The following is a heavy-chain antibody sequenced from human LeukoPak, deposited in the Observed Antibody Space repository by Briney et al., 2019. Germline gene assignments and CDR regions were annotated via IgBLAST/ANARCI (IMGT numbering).Heavy chain of an antibody. CDR1: GFTFSSYW. Sequence: GGSLRLSCAASGFTFSSYWMPWVRHAPGKGLVWVSRINSDGSSTSYADSVKGRFTISRDNAKNALYLQMDSLRVEDTGVYYCAREGDAFDYWGQGTLVTVSS. CDR3: AREGDAFDY. CDR2: INSDGSST. D-gene: IGHD3-16*01. V-gene: IGHV3-74*01. J-gene: IGHJ4*02.